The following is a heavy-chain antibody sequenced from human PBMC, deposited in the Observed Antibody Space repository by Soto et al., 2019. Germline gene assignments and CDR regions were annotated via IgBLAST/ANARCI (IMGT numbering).Heavy chain of an antibody. Sequence: QITLKESGPPLVKPTQTLTLTCTFSGFSLSTSGVGVGWIRQPPGKALEWLALIYWDDDKRYSPSLKSRLTXXXXXXXXXXXXXXXXXXXXXXXXXXXXXXXXXXXXXXXXIPWYFX. D-gene: IGHD2-21*01. V-gene: IGHV2-5*02. CDR3: XXXXXXXXXXXXXIPWYFX. J-gene: IGHJ4*01. CDR1: GFSLSTSGVG. CDR2: IYWDDDK.